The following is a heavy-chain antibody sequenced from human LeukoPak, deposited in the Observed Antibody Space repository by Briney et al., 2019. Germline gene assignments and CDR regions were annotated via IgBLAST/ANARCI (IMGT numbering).Heavy chain of an antibody. CDR2: IKQDGSEK. CDR3: ARVVDDSWSGYYKF. J-gene: IGHJ4*02. CDR1: GFTFSSYW. D-gene: IGHD3-3*01. V-gene: IGHV3-7*01. Sequence: PGGSLRLSCAASGFTFSSYWMGWVRQAPGRGLEWVANIKQDGSEKYYADSMKGRFTISRDNAKNSLYLQMNSVRAEDTAVYYCARVVDDSWSGYYKFWGQGTLVTVSS.